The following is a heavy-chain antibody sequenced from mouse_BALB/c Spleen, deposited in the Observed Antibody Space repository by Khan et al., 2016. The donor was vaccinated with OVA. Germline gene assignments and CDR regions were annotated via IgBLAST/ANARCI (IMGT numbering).Heavy chain of an antibody. Sequence: VRLQQSGPELVKPGASVKIPCKASGYTFTDFIIDWVKQSLGETLEWIGDINPNNGDIIYNQKFKGKATLTVDKSSSTAYMELRSLTSEDTAVYYCARHGYGGFAYWGQGTLVTVSA. CDR2: INPNNGDI. J-gene: IGHJ3*01. V-gene: IGHV1-18*01. D-gene: IGHD2-2*01. CDR3: ARHGYGGFAY. CDR1: GYTFTDFI.